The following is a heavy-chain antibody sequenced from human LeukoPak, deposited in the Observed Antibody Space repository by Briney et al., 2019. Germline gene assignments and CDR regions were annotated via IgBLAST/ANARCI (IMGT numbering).Heavy chain of an antibody. CDR3: ARDSGLLPQYYFDY. CDR2: ISWNSGSI. J-gene: IGHJ4*02. CDR1: GFTFDDYA. V-gene: IGHV3-9*01. D-gene: IGHD2-21*01. Sequence: GGSLRLSCAASGFTFDDYAMHWVRQAPGKGLEWVSGISWNSGSIGYADSVKGRFTISRDNAKNSLYLQMNSLRAEDTAVYYCARDSGLLPQYYFDYWGQGTLVTVSS.